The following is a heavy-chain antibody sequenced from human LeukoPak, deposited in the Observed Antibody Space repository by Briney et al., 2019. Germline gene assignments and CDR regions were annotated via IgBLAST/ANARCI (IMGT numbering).Heavy chain of an antibody. D-gene: IGHD3-22*01. CDR1: GFTFSNYW. Sequence: GGSLRLSCAASGFTFSNYWMSWVRQAPGKGLEWVANIKEGGNEKSYVDSVKGRFTISRGNAQNSLYLQMNSLRAEDTAVYYCARDFYYDRSGTLFDSWGQGTLVTVSS. V-gene: IGHV3-7*01. CDR2: IKEGGNEK. J-gene: IGHJ4*02. CDR3: ARDFYYDRSGTLFDS.